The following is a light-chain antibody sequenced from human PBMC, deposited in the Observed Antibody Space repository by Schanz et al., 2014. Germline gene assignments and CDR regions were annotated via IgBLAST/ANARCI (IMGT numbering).Light chain of an antibody. Sequence: QSALTQPASVSGSPGQSITITCTGTSSDVGGYKYVSWFQQHPGKAPKLLIYDVSNRPSGVSNRFSGSKSGNTASLTISGLQAEDEADYYCCSYAGSSTLGVFGGGTKVTVL. CDR2: DVS. V-gene: IGLV2-14*01. CDR1: SSDVGGYKY. CDR3: CSYAGSSTLGV. J-gene: IGLJ3*02.